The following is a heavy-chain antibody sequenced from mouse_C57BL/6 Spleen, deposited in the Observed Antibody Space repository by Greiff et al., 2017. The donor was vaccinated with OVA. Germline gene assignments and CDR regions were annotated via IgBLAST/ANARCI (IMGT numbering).Heavy chain of an antibody. CDR1: GFTFSDYG. J-gene: IGHJ2*01. CDR2: ISSGSSTI. V-gene: IGHV5-17*01. CDR3: ARRDYDY. D-gene: IGHD2-4*01. Sequence: EVKLMESGGGLVKPGGSLKLSCAASGFTFSDYGMHWVRQAPEKGLEWVAYISSGSSTIYCADTVKGRFTISRDNAKNTLFLQMTSLRSEDTAMYYCARRDYDYWGQGTTLTVSS.